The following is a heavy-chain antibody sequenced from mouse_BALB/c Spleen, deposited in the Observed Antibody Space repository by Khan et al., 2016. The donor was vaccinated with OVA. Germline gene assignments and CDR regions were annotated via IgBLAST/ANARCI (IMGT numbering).Heavy chain of an antibody. Sequence: QVQLQQSGPGLVAPSQSLSITCSVSGFALSSYGVSWIRQPPGKGLEWLGIIWGDGSTNFHSALRYRLSISKDNSKSQVFIKLTSMQTDDTATYSCARFIDSGYDRYAMDYWGQGTSVTVSS. CDR1: GFALSSYG. CDR2: IWGDGST. J-gene: IGHJ4*01. CDR3: ARFIDSGYDRYAMDY. V-gene: IGHV2-3*01. D-gene: IGHD2-2*01.